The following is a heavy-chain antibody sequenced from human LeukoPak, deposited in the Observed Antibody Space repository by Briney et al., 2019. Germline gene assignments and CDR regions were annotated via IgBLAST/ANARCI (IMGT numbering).Heavy chain of an antibody. Sequence: PGGSLRLSCEASDFDFSSHAMTWVRQAPGKGLEWLSAISISGTKTYYGDSVKGRFFISRDNSKNTLYLHMNSLRVGDTGIYYCANANAVTGRSYYYYGMDVWGQGTTVTVSS. D-gene: IGHD6-19*01. V-gene: IGHV3-23*01. J-gene: IGHJ6*02. CDR1: DFDFSSHA. CDR3: ANANAVTGRSYYYYGMDV. CDR2: ISISGTKT.